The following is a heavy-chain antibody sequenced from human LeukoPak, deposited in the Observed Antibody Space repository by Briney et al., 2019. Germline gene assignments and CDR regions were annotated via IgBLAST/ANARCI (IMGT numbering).Heavy chain of an antibody. J-gene: IGHJ4*02. CDR2: ISYDGSNK. CDR1: GFTFSSYA. CDR3: ARARLNYGYDSSGYYLGY. V-gene: IGHV3-30-3*01. D-gene: IGHD3-22*01. Sequence: GGSLRLSCAASGFTFSSYAMHWVRQAPGKGLEWVAVISYDGSNKYYADSVKGRFTISRDNSKNTLYLQMNSLRAEDTAVYYCARARLNYGYDSSGYYLGYWGQGTLVTVSS.